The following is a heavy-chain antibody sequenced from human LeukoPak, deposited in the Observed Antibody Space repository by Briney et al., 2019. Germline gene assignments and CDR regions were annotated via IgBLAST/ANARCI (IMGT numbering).Heavy chain of an antibody. CDR2: IRYDVSNK. Sequence: GGSLRLSCAASGFTFSSYGMHWVRQAPGKGLEWVAFIRYDVSNKYYADSVKGRLTIYRDNSKNTLYLQMNSLRAEDTAVYYCARGEYRSSSTYYYYYMDVWGKGNTVTVSS. CDR3: ARGEYRSSSTYYYYYMDV. CDR1: GFTFSSYG. J-gene: IGHJ6*03. D-gene: IGHD6-6*01. V-gene: IGHV3-30*02.